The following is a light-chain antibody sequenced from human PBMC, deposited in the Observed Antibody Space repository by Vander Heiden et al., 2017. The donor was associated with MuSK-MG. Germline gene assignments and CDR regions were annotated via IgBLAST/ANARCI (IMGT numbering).Light chain of an antibody. CDR2: DVS. J-gene: IGLJ3*02. V-gene: IGLV2-11*01. Sequence: QSALTQPRSVSGSPGQSVTISCTGTSSDVGGYNYVSWHQQHPGKAPKVMIYDVSKRPSGVPDRFSGSKSGNTASLTISGLQAEDEADYYCCSYAGSHTRVFGGGTKLTVL. CDR1: SSDVGGYNY. CDR3: CSYAGSHTRV.